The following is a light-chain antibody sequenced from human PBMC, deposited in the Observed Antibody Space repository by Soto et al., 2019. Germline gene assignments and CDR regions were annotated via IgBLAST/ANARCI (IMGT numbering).Light chain of an antibody. CDR3: QQYHSYRT. V-gene: IGKV1-5*01. CDR2: DAS. Sequence: DIQMTQSPSTLSASVGDRFVVTCRASQSISSWLAWYQQKPGKAPKLLIYDASSLESGVPSRFSGSGSGTEFTLTINSLQPDDFATYYCQQYHSYRTFGRGTKVDIK. J-gene: IGKJ1*01. CDR1: QSISSW.